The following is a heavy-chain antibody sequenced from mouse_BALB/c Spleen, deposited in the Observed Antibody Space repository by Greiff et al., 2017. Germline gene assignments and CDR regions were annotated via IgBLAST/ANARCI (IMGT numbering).Heavy chain of an antibody. J-gene: IGHJ1*01. CDR2: IWWNDDK. CDR1: GFSLSTSGMS. CDR3: ARPLRYFDV. V-gene: IGHV8-11*01. Sequence: KECGPGILQPSQTLSLTCSFSGFSLSTSGMSVGWIRQPSGKGLEWLAHIWWNDDKYYNPALKSRLTISKDTSNNQVFLKIASVVTADTATYYCARPLRYFDVWGAGTTVTVSS.